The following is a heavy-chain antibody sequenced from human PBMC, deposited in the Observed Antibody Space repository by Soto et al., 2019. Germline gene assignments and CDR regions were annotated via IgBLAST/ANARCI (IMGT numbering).Heavy chain of an antibody. CDR1: GFTFSSYG. Sequence: PGGSPRPSCAASGFTFSSYGMHWVRQAPGKGLEWVAVISYDGSNKYYADSVKGRFPIARDNSKNTLYLQMSSLRAEDTVVYYCAKGTGVYCFDYWGQGTLVTVSS. CDR2: ISYDGSNK. V-gene: IGHV3-30*18. J-gene: IGHJ4*02. CDR3: AKGTGVYCFDY. D-gene: IGHD1-1*01.